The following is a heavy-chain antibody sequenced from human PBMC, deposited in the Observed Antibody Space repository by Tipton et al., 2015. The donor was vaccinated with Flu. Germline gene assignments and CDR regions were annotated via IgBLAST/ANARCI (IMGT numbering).Heavy chain of an antibody. CDR2: IDHSGST. CDR1: GGSFTDYY. CDR3: ARGEDYKWERH. J-gene: IGHJ4*02. V-gene: IGHV4-34*01. D-gene: IGHD1-20*01. Sequence: LRLSCAVYGGSFTDYYWSWIRQPPGKGLDGFGEIDHSGSTKYNPSLNSRVTISVDTSKNQFSLKLTSVTAADTALYYCARGEDYKWERHWGQGTLVTVSS.